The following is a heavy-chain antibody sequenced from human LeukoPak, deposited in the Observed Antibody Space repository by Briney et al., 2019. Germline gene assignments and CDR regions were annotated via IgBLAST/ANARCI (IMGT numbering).Heavy chain of an antibody. D-gene: IGHD2-2*01. J-gene: IGHJ5*02. CDR1: GGSIITYY. CDR2: IYYSGST. Sequence: SETLSLTCTVSGGSIITYYWSWIRQPPGKGLQWIGYIYYSGSTNYNPSLKSRVTISVDTSKNQFSLKLSSVTAADTAVYYCARSQAYCSSTTCYVNWFDPWGQGTLVTVSS. V-gene: IGHV4-59*01. CDR3: ARSQAYCSSTTCYVNWFDP.